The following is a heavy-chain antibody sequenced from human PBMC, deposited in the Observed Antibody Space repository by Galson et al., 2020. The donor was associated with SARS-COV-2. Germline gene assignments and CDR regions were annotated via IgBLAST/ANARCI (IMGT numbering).Heavy chain of an antibody. V-gene: IGHV3-30*18. CDR1: GFTFSSYG. Sequence: GSLRLSCAASGFTFSSYGMHWVRQAPGKGLEWVAVISYDGSNKYYADSVKGRFTISRDNSKTTLYLQMNSLRAEDTAVYYCAKDFSRSYYYDSSGYYYVPNYYYGMDVWGQGTTVTVSS. CDR2: ISYDGSNK. J-gene: IGHJ6*02. D-gene: IGHD3-22*01. CDR3: AKDFSRSYYYDSSGYYYVPNYYYGMDV.